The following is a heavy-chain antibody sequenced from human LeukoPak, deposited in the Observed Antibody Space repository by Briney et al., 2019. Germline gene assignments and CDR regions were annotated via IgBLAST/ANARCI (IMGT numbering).Heavy chain of an antibody. D-gene: IGHD3-9*01. J-gene: IGHJ6*02. Sequence: GGALRLSCAASGFTFSSYWMSWVRQAPGKGLEGVANIKQDGSEKYYVDSVKGRFTISRDNAKNSLYLQMNSLRAEDTAVYYCARDSNSLRYGQEDVWGQGTTVTVSS. CDR1: GFTFSSYW. CDR2: IKQDGSEK. V-gene: IGHV3-7*01. CDR3: ARDSNSLRYGQEDV.